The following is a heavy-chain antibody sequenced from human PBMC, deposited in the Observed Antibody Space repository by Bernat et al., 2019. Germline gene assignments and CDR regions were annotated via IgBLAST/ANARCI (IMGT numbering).Heavy chain of an antibody. CDR3: ARVVVSNRPYWFHP. V-gene: IGHV4-31*03. D-gene: IGHD3-16*01. CDR2: IYYSGST. J-gene: IGHJ5*02. Sequence: QVQLQGSGPGLVKPSQTLSLTCTVSGGSISGGGYYWSWIRQHPGKGLEWIGYIYYSGSTYYNPSLKSRITISVDTSKTQISLKLTSVTAADTAVYYCARVVVSNRPYWFHPWGQGTLVTVSS. CDR1: GGSISGGGYY.